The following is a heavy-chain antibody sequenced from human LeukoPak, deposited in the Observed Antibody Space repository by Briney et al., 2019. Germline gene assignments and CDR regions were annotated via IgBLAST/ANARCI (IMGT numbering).Heavy chain of an antibody. J-gene: IGHJ4*02. CDR3: ARGGGYSGYASLDEFDY. CDR1: GFTFSTYW. CDR2: IKQDGSEK. D-gene: IGHD5-12*01. V-gene: IGHV3-7*01. Sequence: GGSLRLSCAASGFTFSTYWMSWVRQVPGKGLEWVANIKQDGSEKYYVDSVKGRFTISRDNAENSLYLQMNSLRAEDTAVYYCARGGGYSGYASLDEFDYWGQGTLVTVSS.